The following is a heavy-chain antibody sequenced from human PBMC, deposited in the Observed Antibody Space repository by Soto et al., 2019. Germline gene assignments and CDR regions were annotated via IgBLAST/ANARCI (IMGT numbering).Heavy chain of an antibody. V-gene: IGHV4-61*01. J-gene: IGHJ6*02. CDR3: ARDPGLNYDYVWGSYRSPNGMDV. Sequence: SETLSLTCTVSGGSVSSGSYYWSWIRQPPGKGLEWIGYIYYSGSTNYNPSLKSLVTISVDTSKNQFSLKLSSVTAADTAVYYCARDPGLNYDYVWGSYRSPNGMDVWGQGTTVTVSS. D-gene: IGHD3-16*02. CDR1: GGSVSSGSYY. CDR2: IYYSGST.